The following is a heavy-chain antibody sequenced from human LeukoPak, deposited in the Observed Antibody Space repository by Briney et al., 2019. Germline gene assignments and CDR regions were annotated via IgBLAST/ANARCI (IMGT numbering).Heavy chain of an antibody. CDR1: GGTFSSYA. CDR2: INAGNGNT. Sequence: GSSVKVSCKASGGTFSSYAISWVRQAPGQRLEWMGWINAGNGNTKYSQKFQGRVTITRDTSASTAYMELSSLRSEDTAVYYCAYWTYEALDYWGQGTLVTVSS. D-gene: IGHD3/OR15-3a*01. V-gene: IGHV1-3*01. CDR3: AYWTYEALDY. J-gene: IGHJ4*02.